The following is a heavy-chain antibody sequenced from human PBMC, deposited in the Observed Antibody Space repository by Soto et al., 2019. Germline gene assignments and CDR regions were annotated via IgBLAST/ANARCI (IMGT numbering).Heavy chain of an antibody. CDR2: IYYSGST. CDR1: GGSISNYY. Sequence: QVQLQESGPRLVKPSETLSLTCIVSGGSISNYYWSWIRQPPGKGLEWIGYIYYSGSTNYNPSLPSRVTISVDTSKNQFSLKLSSVTAADTAVYYCARAVSPATAPFDYWGQGTLVTVSS. D-gene: IGHD2-21*02. V-gene: IGHV4-59*01. CDR3: ARAVSPATAPFDY. J-gene: IGHJ4*02.